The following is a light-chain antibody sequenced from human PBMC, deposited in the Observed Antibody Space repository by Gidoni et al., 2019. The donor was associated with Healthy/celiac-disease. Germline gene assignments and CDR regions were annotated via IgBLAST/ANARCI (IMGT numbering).Light chain of an antibody. CDR1: QSISSW. CDR3: QQYNSYSGT. V-gene: IGKV1-5*03. Sequence: DIQMTQSPSTLSASVGDRVTITCRASQSISSWLAWYQQKPGKAPKLLIYKASSLESGVPSRFSGSGSGTEFTLTISSLQPDDFATYYCQQYNSYSGTFXQXTKV. CDR2: KAS. J-gene: IGKJ1*01.